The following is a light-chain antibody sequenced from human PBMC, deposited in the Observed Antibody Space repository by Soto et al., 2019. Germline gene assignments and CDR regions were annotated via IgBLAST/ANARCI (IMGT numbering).Light chain of an antibody. CDR1: SSDVGGYNF. J-gene: IGLJ2*01. V-gene: IGLV2-14*03. Sequence: QSVLTQPASVSGSPGQSITISCTGTSSDVGGYNFVSWYQQHPGKAPKLMIYDVSNRPSGVSDRFSGSKSGNTASLTISGLQAEDEADYFFSSYASSTTLVFGGGPQLTVL. CDR2: DVS. CDR3: SSYASSTTLV.